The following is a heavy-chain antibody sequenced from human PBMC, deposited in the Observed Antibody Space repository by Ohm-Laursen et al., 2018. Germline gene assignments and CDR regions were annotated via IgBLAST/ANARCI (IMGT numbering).Heavy chain of an antibody. CDR3: ARGKWLLPERYYFDY. V-gene: IGHV4-59*01. CDR2: IYYSGST. J-gene: IGHJ4*02. Sequence: TLSLTCAVSGGSISSYYWSWIRQPPGKGLEWIGYIYYSGSTNYNPSLKSRVTISVDTSKNQFSLKLSSVTAADTAVYYCARGKWLLPERYYFDYWGQGTLVTVSS. CDR1: GGSISSYY. D-gene: IGHD3-22*01.